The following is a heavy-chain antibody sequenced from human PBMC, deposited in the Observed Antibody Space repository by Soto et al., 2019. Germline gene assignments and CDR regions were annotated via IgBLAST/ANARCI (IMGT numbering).Heavy chain of an antibody. D-gene: IGHD2-15*01. V-gene: IGHV4-59*01. CDR3: ARGYCSGGSCWPFDP. CDR2: IYYSGST. Sequence: SWTLSLACTVSGGSIGSYYWRWIRQPPGKGLEWIGYIYYSGSTNYNPSLKSRVTISVDTSKKQFSLKLSSVTAAETAVYYCARGYCSGGSCWPFDPWGQGTLVTVYS. J-gene: IGHJ5*02. CDR1: GGSIGSYY.